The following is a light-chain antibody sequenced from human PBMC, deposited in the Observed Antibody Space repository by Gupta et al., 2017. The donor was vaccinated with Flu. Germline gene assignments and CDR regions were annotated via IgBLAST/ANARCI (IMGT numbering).Light chain of an antibody. V-gene: IGLV2-23*03. CDR1: SSDVGSYNL. CDR2: EGS. J-gene: IGLJ3*02. CDR3: CSYAGSSTFEV. Sequence: QSALTQPASVSGSPGPSITISCTGTSSDVGSYNLVSWYQQHPGKAPKLMIYEGSKRPSGVSNRFSGSKSGNTASLTIAGLQAEDEADYYCCSYAGSSTFEVFGGGTKRTVL.